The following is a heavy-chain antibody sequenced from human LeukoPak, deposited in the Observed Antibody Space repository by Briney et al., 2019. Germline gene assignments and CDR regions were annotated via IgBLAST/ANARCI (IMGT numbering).Heavy chain of an antibody. CDR3: ARERYRAITMVRGVIES. V-gene: IGHV3-30-3*01. CDR1: GFTFSSYA. Sequence: PGGSLRLSCAASGFTFSSYAIHWVRQAPGKGLEWVAVISYDGSNKYYADSAKGRFTISRDNAKNSLYLQMNSLRAEDTAVYYCARERYRAITMVRGVIESWGQGTLVTVTS. J-gene: IGHJ4*02. D-gene: IGHD3-10*01. CDR2: ISYDGSNK.